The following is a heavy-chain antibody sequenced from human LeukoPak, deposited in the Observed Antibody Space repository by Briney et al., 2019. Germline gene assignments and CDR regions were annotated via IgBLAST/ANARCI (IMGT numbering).Heavy chain of an antibody. Sequence: SETLSLTCTVSGGSISSYYWSWIRQPSGKGLEWIGYIYTSGSTNYNPSLKSRVTISVDTSKNQFSLKLSSVTAADTAVYYCARTYHDFWSGPRPLYYFDYWGQGPLVTVSS. D-gene: IGHD3-3*01. J-gene: IGHJ4*02. CDR3: ARTYHDFWSGPRPLYYFDY. V-gene: IGHV4-4*09. CDR2: IYTSGST. CDR1: GGSISSYY.